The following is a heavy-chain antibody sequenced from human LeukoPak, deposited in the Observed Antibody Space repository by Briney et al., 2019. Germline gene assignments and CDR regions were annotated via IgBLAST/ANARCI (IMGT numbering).Heavy chain of an antibody. CDR1: GFTFSSYA. J-gene: IGHJ5*02. CDR3: AKDSVDYDILTGYPVVWFDP. CDR2: ISGSGGST. D-gene: IGHD3-9*01. V-gene: IGHV3-23*01. Sequence: GGSLRLSCAASGFTFSSYAMSWVRQAPGKGPEWVSAISGSGGSTYYADSVKGRFTISRDNSKNTLYLQMNSLRAEDTAVYYCAKDSVDYDILTGYPVVWFDPWGQGTLVTVSS.